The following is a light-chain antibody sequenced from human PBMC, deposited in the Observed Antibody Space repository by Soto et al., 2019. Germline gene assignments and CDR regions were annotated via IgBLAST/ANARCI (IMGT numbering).Light chain of an antibody. CDR1: QSISSW. V-gene: IGKV1-5*03. CDR3: QQYFAYPLT. Sequence: DLQMTQSPSTLSASVGDRVTITCRASQSISSWLAWYQQKPGKAPKLLIFKASSLESGVPSRFSGSGSGTEFTLTISGLQPDDFATYYCQQYFAYPLTFGGGTKVDIK. CDR2: KAS. J-gene: IGKJ4*01.